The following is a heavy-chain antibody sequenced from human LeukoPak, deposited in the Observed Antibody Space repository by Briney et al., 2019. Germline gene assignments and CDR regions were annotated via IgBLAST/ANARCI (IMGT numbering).Heavy chain of an antibody. Sequence: SETLSLTGTVSGGSISSYYWRWNRQPPGNGREWIGYIYYSGSTNYNPSLKSRVTISVDTSKNQFSLKLSSGTAAAAALYYCAGVSSGYSSREFDYWGQGTLVTVSS. V-gene: IGHV4-59*01. J-gene: IGHJ4*02. D-gene: IGHD6-13*01. CDR1: GGSISSYY. CDR3: AGVSSGYSSREFDY. CDR2: IYYSGST.